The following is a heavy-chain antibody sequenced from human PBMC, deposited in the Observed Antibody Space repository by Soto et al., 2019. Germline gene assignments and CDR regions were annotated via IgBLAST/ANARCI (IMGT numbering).Heavy chain of an antibody. J-gene: IGHJ5*01. V-gene: IGHV1-69*02. CDR2: IIPILGIA. CDR1: GGTFSSYT. D-gene: IGHD1-7*01. Sequence: ASVKVSCKASGGTFSSYTISWVRQAPGQGLEWMGRIIPILGIANYAQKFQGRVTITADKSTSTAYMELSSLRSEDTAVYYCARSGVVPGTGFDSWGKGSLVTVSS. CDR3: ARSGVVPGTGFDS.